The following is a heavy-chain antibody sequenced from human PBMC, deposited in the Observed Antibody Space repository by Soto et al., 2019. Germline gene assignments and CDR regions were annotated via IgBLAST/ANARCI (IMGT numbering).Heavy chain of an antibody. D-gene: IGHD6-13*01. CDR1: GFTFADYT. CDR2: ISWDGGST. V-gene: IGHV3-43*01. Sequence: GGSLRLSCAASGFTFADYTMHWVRQAPGKGLEWVSLISWDGGSTYYADSVKGRFTISRDNSKNSLYLQMNSLRTEDTALYYCARQAAAGSYWYFDLWGRGTLVTVSS. J-gene: IGHJ2*01. CDR3: ARQAAAGSYWYFDL.